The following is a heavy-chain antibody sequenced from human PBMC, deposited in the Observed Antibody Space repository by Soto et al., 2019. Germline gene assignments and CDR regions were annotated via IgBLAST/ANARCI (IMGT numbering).Heavy chain of an antibody. CDR2: INHSGST. CDR1: GGSFSGYY. V-gene: IGHV4-34*01. CDR3: ARPNHGYSSGPFDY. J-gene: IGHJ4*02. D-gene: IGHD6-19*01. Sequence: PSETLSLTCAVYGGSFSGYYWSWIRQPPGKGLEWIGEINHSGSTNYNPSLKSRVTISVDTSKNQFSLNLSSVTAADTAVYYCARPNHGYSSGPFDYWGQGTLVTVSS.